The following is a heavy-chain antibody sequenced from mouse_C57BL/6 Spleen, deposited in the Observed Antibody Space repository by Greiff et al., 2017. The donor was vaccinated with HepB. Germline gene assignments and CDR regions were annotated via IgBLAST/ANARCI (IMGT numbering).Heavy chain of an antibody. D-gene: IGHD2-3*01. CDR3: AMKRDGYSYDYAMDY. J-gene: IGHJ4*01. Sequence: EVKLVESGGDLVKPGGSLKLSCAASGFTFSSYGMSWVRQTPDKRLEWVATISSGGSYTYYPDSVKGRFTISRDNAKNTLYLQMSSLKSEDTAMYYCAMKRDGYSYDYAMDYWGQGTSVTVSS. CDR2: ISSGGSYT. V-gene: IGHV5-6*01. CDR1: GFTFSSYG.